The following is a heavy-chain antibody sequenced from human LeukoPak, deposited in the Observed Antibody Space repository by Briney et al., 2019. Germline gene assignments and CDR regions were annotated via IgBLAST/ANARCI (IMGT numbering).Heavy chain of an antibody. CDR1: GGSISSYY. CDR3: ARGIVGATSFDY. D-gene: IGHD1-26*01. CDR2: IYYSGST. V-gene: IGHV4-59*01. J-gene: IGHJ4*02. Sequence: SETLSLTCTVSGGSISSYYWSWIRQPPGKGLEWIGYIYYSGSTNYNPSLKSRVTISVDTSKNQFSLKLSSVTATDTAVYYCARGIVGATSFDYWGQGTLVTVSS.